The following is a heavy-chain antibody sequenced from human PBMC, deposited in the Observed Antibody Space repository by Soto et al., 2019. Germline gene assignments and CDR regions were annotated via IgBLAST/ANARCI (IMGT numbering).Heavy chain of an antibody. CDR2: IHPGDSNS. CDR1: GYNFAIYY. D-gene: IGHD6-13*01. CDR3: ARRTPGSSSWRGFDI. J-gene: IGHJ3*02. V-gene: IGHV5-51*01. Sequence: GESLKISCKGSGYNFAIYYIGWVRQMPGKGLEWMGIIHPGDSNSRYSPAFQGQVTISADKSISTAVLQWNSLKASDTAMYYCARRTPGSSSWRGFDIWGQRTMVTVSS.